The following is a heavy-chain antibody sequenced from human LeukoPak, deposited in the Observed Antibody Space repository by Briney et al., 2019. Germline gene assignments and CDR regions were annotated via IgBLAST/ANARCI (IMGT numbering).Heavy chain of an antibody. D-gene: IGHD1-26*01. CDR1: GGSISSGDYY. CDR3: ARGGDIVGATGFDY. Sequence: PSQTLYLTCTVSGGSISSGDYYWIWIRPPPGKGLEWIGYIYYSGSTYYNPSLKSRVTISVDTSKNQFSLKLSSVTAADTAVYYCARGGDIVGATGFDYWGQGTLVTVSS. J-gene: IGHJ4*02. V-gene: IGHV4-30-4*08. CDR2: IYYSGST.